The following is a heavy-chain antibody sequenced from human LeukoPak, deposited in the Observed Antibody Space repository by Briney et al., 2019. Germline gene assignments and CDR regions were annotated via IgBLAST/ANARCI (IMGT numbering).Heavy chain of an antibody. Sequence: SETLSPTCTVSGGSISSYYWSWLRQPPGKGLEWIGYIYYSGSTNYNPSLKSRVTISVDTSKNQFSLKLSSVTAADTAVYYCARSVEGYCSGGSCYSYSYYMDVWGKGTTVTVSS. V-gene: IGHV4-59*01. D-gene: IGHD2-15*01. CDR1: GGSISSYY. CDR2: IYYSGST. J-gene: IGHJ6*03. CDR3: ARSVEGYCSGGSCYSYSYYMDV.